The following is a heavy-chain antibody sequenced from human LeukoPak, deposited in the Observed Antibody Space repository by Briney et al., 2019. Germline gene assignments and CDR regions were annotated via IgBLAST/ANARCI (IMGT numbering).Heavy chain of an antibody. D-gene: IGHD3-10*01. J-gene: IGHJ4*02. CDR2: IYYSGAT. Sequence: SETLSLTCTVSGGSISSDYWSWIRQPPGKGLEWMGCIYYSGATNYNPSLKSRVTISVDTSKNQFSLKLTSVTAVDTAVYYCARHQLRGFLDDNWGQGTLVTVSS. CDR3: ARHQLRGFLDDN. CDR1: GGSISSDY. V-gene: IGHV4-59*08.